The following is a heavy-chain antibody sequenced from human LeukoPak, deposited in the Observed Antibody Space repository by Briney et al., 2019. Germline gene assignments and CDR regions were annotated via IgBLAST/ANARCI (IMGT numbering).Heavy chain of an antibody. V-gene: IGHV4-39*01. CDR1: GDSISSSSYY. Sequence: SETLSLTCTVSGDSISSSSYYWGWIRQPPGKGLEWIGSIYYSGSTYYNPSLKSRVTISVDTSKNQFSLKLSSVTAADTAVYYCARCKHYDFWSGYTNWFDPWGQGTLVTVSS. D-gene: IGHD3-3*01. CDR3: ARCKHYDFWSGYTNWFDP. CDR2: IYYSGST. J-gene: IGHJ5*02.